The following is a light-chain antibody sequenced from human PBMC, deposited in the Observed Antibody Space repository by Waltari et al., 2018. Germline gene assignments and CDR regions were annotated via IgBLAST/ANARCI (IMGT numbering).Light chain of an antibody. J-gene: IGKJ1*01. CDR1: QSISSW. CDR3: QQYNSYSPT. V-gene: IGKV1-5*01. Sequence: DIHITQSPSTLSASLGDRVTITCRASQSISSWLAWYQQKPGKAPKLLIYDASSLESGVPSRFSGSGSGTEFTLTISSLQPDDFATYYCQQYNSYSPTFGQGTKVEIK. CDR2: DAS.